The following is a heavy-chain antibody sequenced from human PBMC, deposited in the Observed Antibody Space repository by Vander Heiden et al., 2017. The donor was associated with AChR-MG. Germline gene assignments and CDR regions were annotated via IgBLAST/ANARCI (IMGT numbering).Heavy chain of an antibody. Sequence: EVQLVESGGGLVQPGGSLRLSCAASGFTFSSYWMGWVRQAPGKGLEWVANIKQDGSEKYYVDSVKGRFTISRDNAKNSLYLQMNSLRAEDTAVYYCARERGSGYDINYYYYYMDVWGKGTTVTVSS. CDR2: IKQDGSEK. CDR3: ARERGSGYDINYYYYYMDV. J-gene: IGHJ6*03. V-gene: IGHV3-7*01. D-gene: IGHD5-12*01. CDR1: GFTFSSYW.